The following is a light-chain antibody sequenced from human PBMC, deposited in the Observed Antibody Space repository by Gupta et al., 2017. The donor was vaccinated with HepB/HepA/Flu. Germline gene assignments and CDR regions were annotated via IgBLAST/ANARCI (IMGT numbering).Light chain of an antibody. J-gene: IGKJ4*01. CDR3: LPQDSTPPN. Sequence: DIVMTQSPDSLALSLGERATINCKSSQSVLYSSNNRNYLVWYPQKPGQPPKLLIYWASTRESGVPDRFSGSGSGKDFTLTISSLQAEDVAVYDGLPQDSTPPNFGGGTRVEIK. CDR1: QSVLYSSNNRNY. CDR2: WAS. V-gene: IGKV4-1*01.